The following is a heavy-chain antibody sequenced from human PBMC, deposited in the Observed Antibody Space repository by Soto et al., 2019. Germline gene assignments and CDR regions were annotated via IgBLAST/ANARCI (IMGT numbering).Heavy chain of an antibody. CDR2: ISAYNGNT. D-gene: IGHD6-19*01. CDR3: AREVVRVAGTRWFGP. CDR1: GYTFTSYG. J-gene: IGHJ5*02. V-gene: IGHV1-18*01. Sequence: QVQLVQSGAEVKKPGASVKVSCKASGYTFTSYGISWVRQAPGQGLEWMGWISAYNGNTNYAQKLQGRVTMTTDTPTSTAYMELRSLRSADTAVYYCAREVVRVAGTRWFGPWGQGPLVTVSS.